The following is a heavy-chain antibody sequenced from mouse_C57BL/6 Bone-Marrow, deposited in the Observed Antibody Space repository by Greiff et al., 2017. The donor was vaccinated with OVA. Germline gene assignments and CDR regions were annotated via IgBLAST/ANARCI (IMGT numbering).Heavy chain of an antibody. D-gene: IGHD1-1*01. Sequence: VQLVESGPGLVQPSQSLSITCTVSGFSLTSYGVHWVRQSPGKGLEWLGVIWRGGSTDYNAAFMSRLSITKDNSKSQVFFKMNSLQADDTAIYYCAKSKTDYYGSYYAMDYWGQGTSVTVSS. CDR2: IWRGGST. CDR1: GFSLTSYG. V-gene: IGHV2-5*01. J-gene: IGHJ4*01. CDR3: AKSKTDYYGSYYAMDY.